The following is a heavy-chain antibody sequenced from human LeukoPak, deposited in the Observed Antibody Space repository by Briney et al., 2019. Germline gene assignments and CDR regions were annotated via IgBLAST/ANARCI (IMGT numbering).Heavy chain of an antibody. J-gene: IGHJ6*03. D-gene: IGHD6-6*01. Sequence: PGGSLRLSCAASGFTFDDYTMHWVRQAPGKGLEWVSLISWDGGSTYYADSVKGRFTISRDNSKNSLYLQMNSLRTEDTALYYCAKAGGDSSSYYYYYMDVWGKGTTVTVSS. CDR2: ISWDGGST. V-gene: IGHV3-43*01. CDR3: AKAGGDSSSYYYYYMDV. CDR1: GFTFDDYT.